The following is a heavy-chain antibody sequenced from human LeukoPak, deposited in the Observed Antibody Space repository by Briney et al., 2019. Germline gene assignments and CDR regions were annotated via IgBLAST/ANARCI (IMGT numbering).Heavy chain of an antibody. CDR2: IYSGGST. D-gene: IGHD3-10*01. J-gene: IGHJ4*02. Sequence: GGSLRLSCAASGFTDSSNYMSWVRQGPGKGLEWVSVIYSGGSTYYADSVKGRFTISRDNSKNTLYLQMNSLRVEDTAVYYCARGGGSGSYYNARFDYWGQGTLVTVSS. CDR3: ARGGGSGSYYNARFDY. CDR1: GFTDSSNY. V-gene: IGHV3-53*01.